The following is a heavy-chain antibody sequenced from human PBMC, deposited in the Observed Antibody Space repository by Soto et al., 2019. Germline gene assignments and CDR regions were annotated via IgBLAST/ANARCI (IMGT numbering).Heavy chain of an antibody. V-gene: IGHV4-34*01. CDR1: GGSFSGYY. Sequence: QVQLQQWGAGLLKPSETLSLTCAVYGGSFSGYYWSWIRQPPGKGLEGIGEINHSGSTNYNPSLKSRVTISVDTSKNQFSLKLSSVTAADTAVYYCARGGPTVTFTIYYFDYWGQGTLVTVSS. CDR3: ARGGPTVTFTIYYFDY. J-gene: IGHJ4*02. CDR2: INHSGST. D-gene: IGHD4-17*01.